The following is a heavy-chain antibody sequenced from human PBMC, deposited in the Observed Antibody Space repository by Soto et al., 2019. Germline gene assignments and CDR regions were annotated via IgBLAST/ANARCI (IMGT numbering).Heavy chain of an antibody. V-gene: IGHV1-69*01. D-gene: IGHD3-22*01. J-gene: IGHJ5*02. Sequence: QVQLVQSGAEVKKPGSSVKVSCKASGGTFSSYAISWVRQAPGQGLEWMGGIIPIFGTANYAQKFQGRVTITADESTSTAYMELSSLRSEDTAVYYCARDLPNYYDSSGYPFGWFDPWGQGTLVTVSS. CDR3: ARDLPNYYDSSGYPFGWFDP. CDR1: GGTFSSYA. CDR2: IIPIFGTA.